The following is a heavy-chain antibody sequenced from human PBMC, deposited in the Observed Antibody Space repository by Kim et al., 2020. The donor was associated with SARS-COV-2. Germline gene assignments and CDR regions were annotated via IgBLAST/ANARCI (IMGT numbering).Heavy chain of an antibody. CDR2: IIPMFNSV. CDR1: GGTFSSDA. J-gene: IGHJ4*02. D-gene: IGHD3-10*02. V-gene: IGHV1-69*13. Sequence: SVKVSCKVSGGTFSSDATTWVRQVPGQGLEWMGGIIPMFNSVNFAQKFQVRVTITADASTGTAYMELSSLTFEDTAVYYCARGGGPMLDWGQGTLVTVSS. CDR3: ARGGGPMLD.